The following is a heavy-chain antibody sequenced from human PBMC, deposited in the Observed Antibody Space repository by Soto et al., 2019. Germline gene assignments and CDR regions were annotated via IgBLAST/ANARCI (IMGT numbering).Heavy chain of an antibody. CDR2: IYHSGYT. V-gene: IGHV4-30-2*01. D-gene: IGHD1-1*01. CDR3: ARDQLEGNWFDP. Sequence: QLQLQESGVGLVKPSQTLSLTCTVSGGSISSGGYSWNWIRQAPGKGLEWIGYIYHSGYTLYNPSLKGRVTISVDKSKNHFSLNLTSVTAADTAVYYCARDQLEGNWFDPWGQGTLVTVSS. J-gene: IGHJ5*02. CDR1: GGSISSGGYS.